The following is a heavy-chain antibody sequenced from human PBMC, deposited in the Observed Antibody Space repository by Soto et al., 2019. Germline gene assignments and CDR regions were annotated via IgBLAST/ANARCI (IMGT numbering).Heavy chain of an antibody. D-gene: IGHD4-17*01. CDR1: GFTFDDYG. J-gene: IGHJ4*02. Sequence: GGSLRLSCAASGFTFDDYGMSWARQAPGKGLEWVSGVNWNGGSTGYADSVKGRFTISRDNAKNSLYLQMNSLRAEDTAFYYCARAPGFYGDYFDYWGQGTLVTVSS. CDR3: ARAPGFYGDYFDY. V-gene: IGHV3-20*04. CDR2: VNWNGGST.